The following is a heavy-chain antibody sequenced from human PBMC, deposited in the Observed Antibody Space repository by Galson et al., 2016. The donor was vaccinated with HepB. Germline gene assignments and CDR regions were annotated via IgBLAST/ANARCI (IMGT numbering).Heavy chain of an antibody. V-gene: IGHV3-33*05. D-gene: IGHD3-10*01. CDR3: AREWFGEYGMDV. J-gene: IGHJ6*02. Sequence: SLRLSCAASGFTISSYGMHWVRQVPGKWPEWVALISNDERNIYYADSVKGRFIISRDNAKNSLYLQMNSLRAEDTAVYYCAREWFGEYGMDVWGQGTTVTVSS. CDR2: ISNDERNI. CDR1: GFTISSYG.